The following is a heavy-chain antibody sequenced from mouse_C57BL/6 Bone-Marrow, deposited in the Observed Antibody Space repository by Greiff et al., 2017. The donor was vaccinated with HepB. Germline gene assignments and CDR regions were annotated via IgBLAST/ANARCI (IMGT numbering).Heavy chain of an antibody. D-gene: IGHD1-1*01. V-gene: IGHV14-4*01. CDR2: IDPENGDT. Sequence: VQLQQSGAELVRPGASVKLSCTASGFTIKDDYMHWVKQRPEQGLEWIGWIDPENGDTEYASKFQGKATITADTSSNTAYLQLSSLTSEDTAVYYWTTGYGSFWYFDVWGTGNTVTVSS. J-gene: IGHJ1*03. CDR3: TTGYGSFWYFDV. CDR1: GFTIKDDY.